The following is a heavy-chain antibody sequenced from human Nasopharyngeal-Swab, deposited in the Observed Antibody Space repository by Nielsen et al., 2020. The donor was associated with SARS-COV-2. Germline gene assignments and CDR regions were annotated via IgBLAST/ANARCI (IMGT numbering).Heavy chain of an antibody. CDR3: AKIAAAHDYMDV. CDR2: ISWNSGSI. D-gene: IGHD6-13*01. J-gene: IGHJ6*03. CDR1: GFTFDDYA. Sequence: GGSLRLSCAASGFTFDDYAMHWVRQAPGKGLEWVSGISWNSGSIGYADSVKGRFTISRDNAKNPLYLHMNSLRAEDTALYYCAKIAAAHDYMDVWGKGTTVTVSS. V-gene: IGHV3-9*01.